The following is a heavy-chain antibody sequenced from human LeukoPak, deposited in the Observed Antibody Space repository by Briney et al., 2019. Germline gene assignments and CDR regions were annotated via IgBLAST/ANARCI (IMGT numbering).Heavy chain of an antibody. D-gene: IGHD3-22*01. CDR1: GFTFRGYS. J-gene: IGHJ4*02. Sequence: PGGSLRLSCAASGFTFRGYSMNWVRQAPGKGLEWVSYISSSSSTIYYADSVKGRFTISRDNAKNSLYLQMNSLRAEDTAVYYCGREYASSGYCDSWGQGTLVTVSS. V-gene: IGHV3-48*01. CDR3: GREYASSGYCDS. CDR2: ISSSSSTI.